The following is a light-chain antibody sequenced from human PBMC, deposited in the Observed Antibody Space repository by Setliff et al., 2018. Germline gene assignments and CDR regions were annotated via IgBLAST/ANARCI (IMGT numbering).Light chain of an antibody. CDR1: SSDVGGYNY. V-gene: IGLV2-8*01. CDR2: EVS. Sequence: QSVLTQSPSASGSPGQSVTISCTGTSSDVGGYNYVSWYQQHPGKAPKLMIYEVSKRPSGVPDRFSGSKSGNTASLTVSGLQAEDEADYYCSSYAGSTGNVFGTGTKVTVL. J-gene: IGLJ1*01. CDR3: SSYAGSTGNV.